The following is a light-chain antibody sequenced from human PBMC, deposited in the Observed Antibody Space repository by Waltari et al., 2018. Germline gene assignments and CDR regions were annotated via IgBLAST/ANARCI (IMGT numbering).Light chain of an antibody. V-gene: IGKV1-9*01. J-gene: IGKJ1*01. CDR2: AAS. Sequence: IHLTQSPSSLSASVGDRVTITCRASQGVNVYLAWYQQKPGKAPKLLIYAASTLQSGVSSRFSGSGSGTDFTLTINSLQPEDIATYYCQQFNASPRTFGQGTNVEIK. CDR3: QQFNASPRT. CDR1: QGVNVY.